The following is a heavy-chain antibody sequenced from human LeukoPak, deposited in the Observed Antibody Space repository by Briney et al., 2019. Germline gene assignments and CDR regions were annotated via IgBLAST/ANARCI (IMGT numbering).Heavy chain of an antibody. Sequence: PSETLSLTCTVSGGSISSYYWSWIRQPPGKGLEWIGYIYYSGSTNYNPSLKSRVTISVDTSKNHFSLKLSSVTAADTAVYYCASTNTYYDYVWGSYRFSFDYWGQGTLVTVSS. CDR3: ASTNTYYDYVWGSYRFSFDY. CDR2: IYYSGST. CDR1: GGSISSYY. V-gene: IGHV4-59*01. J-gene: IGHJ4*02. D-gene: IGHD3-16*02.